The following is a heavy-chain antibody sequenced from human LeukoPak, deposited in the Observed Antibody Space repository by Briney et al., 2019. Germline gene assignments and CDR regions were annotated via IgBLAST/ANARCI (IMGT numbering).Heavy chain of an antibody. Sequence: KPGGALRLSCAASGFTFSSHNMNWVRQAAMKGLEWVSSIGTDGSYIYYADSVKGRFTISRDNAKNSLYLQMDSLRAEDTAVYYCARERWPDHWDQGTLVTVSS. CDR2: IGTDGSYI. D-gene: IGHD5-24*01. CDR3: ARERWPDH. J-gene: IGHJ4*02. CDR1: GFTFSSHN. V-gene: IGHV3-21*01.